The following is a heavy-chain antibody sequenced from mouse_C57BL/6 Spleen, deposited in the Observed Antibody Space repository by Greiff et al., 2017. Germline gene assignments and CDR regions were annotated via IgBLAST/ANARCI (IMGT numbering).Heavy chain of an antibody. CDR3: ARGESWFAY. Sequence: QVQLQQSGPGLVQPSQSLSITCTVSGFSLTSYGVHWVRQSPGKGLEWLGVIWSGGSTDYNAAFISRLSISKDNSKSKVFFKMNSLQADDTAIYYCARGESWFAYWGQGTLVTVSA. V-gene: IGHV2-2*01. CDR1: GFSLTSYG. CDR2: IWSGGST. J-gene: IGHJ3*01.